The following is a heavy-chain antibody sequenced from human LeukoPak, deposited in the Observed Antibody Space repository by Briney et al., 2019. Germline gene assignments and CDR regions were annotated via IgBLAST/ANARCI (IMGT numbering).Heavy chain of an antibody. CDR3: AELGITMIGGV. D-gene: IGHD3-10*02. CDR1: GFTFSSYE. J-gene: IGHJ6*04. CDR2: ISSSGSTI. V-gene: IGHV3-48*03. Sequence: GGSLRLSCAASGFTFSSYEMYWVRQAPGKGLWWVSYISSSGSTIYYADSVEGRFTISRNNAKNSLYLKMNSLRAEDTAVYYCAELGITMIGGVWGKGTTVTISS.